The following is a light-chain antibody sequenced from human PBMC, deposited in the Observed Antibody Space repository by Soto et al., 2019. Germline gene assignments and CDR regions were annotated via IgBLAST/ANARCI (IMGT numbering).Light chain of an antibody. J-gene: IGKJ5*01. CDR1: ERIYSAY. V-gene: IGKV3-20*01. CDR3: QQYGNSPIT. CDR2: GTS. Sequence: EVELTQSPGTLSLSRGERATLSCRASERIYSAYLGWYQQIPGQAPRLLIYGTSSRATGIPDRFSGSGSGTDFTLTISRLEPEDFAAYYCQQYGNSPITFGQGTRLEMK.